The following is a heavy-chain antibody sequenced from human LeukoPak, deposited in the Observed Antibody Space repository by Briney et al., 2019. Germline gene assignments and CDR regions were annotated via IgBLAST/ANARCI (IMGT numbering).Heavy chain of an antibody. CDR1: GYTFTSYG. CDR2: ISAYNGNT. V-gene: IGHV1-18*01. D-gene: IGHD4-17*01. Sequence: ASVKVSCKASGYTFTSYGISWVRQAPGQGPEWMGWISAYNGNTNYAQKLQGRVTMATDTSTSTAYMELRSLRSDDTAVYYCARVSPGDYGDYEVDYWGQGTLVTVSS. J-gene: IGHJ4*02. CDR3: ARVSPGDYGDYEVDY.